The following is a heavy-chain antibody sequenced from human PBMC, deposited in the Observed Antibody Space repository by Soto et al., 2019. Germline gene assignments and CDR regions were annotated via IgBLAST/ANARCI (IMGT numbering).Heavy chain of an antibody. CDR3: AKDRDYDPRGGGAFDI. CDR1: GFTFSSYA. J-gene: IGHJ3*02. Sequence: PGGSLRLSCAASGFTFSSYAMSWVRQAPGKGLEWVSAISGSGGSTYYADSVKGRFTISRDNSKNTLYLQMNSLRAEDTAVYYCAKDRDYDPRGGGAFDIWGQGTMVTVSS. V-gene: IGHV3-23*01. CDR2: ISGSGGST. D-gene: IGHD4-17*01.